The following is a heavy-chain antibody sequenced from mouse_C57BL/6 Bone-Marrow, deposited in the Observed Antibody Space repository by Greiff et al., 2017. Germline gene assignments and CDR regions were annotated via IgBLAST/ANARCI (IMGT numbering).Heavy chain of an antibody. CDR1: GFTFSSYA. CDR2: ISDGGSYT. V-gene: IGHV5-4*01. CDR3: AREGYEAY. Sequence: EVKLVESGGGLVKPGGSLKLSCAASGFTFSSYAMSWVRQTPEKRLEWVATISDGGSYTYYPDNVKGRFTISRDNAKNNLYLQMSHLKSEDTAMYYCAREGYEAYWGQGTLVTVSA. J-gene: IGHJ3*01. D-gene: IGHD2-12*01.